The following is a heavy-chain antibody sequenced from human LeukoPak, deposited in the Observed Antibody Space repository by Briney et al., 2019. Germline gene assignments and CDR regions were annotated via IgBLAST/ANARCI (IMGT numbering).Heavy chain of an antibody. V-gene: IGHV3-53*03. D-gene: IGHD3-16*01. Sequence: GGSLRLSCVASGFTLRVNYMTWIRQTPGRGLEWVSVIYSDGTTKYADSAKGRFTISRDNAKNTLYLEMNSLRVEDTAVYYCARELYTGGPDAFDLWGQGTMVTVSS. CDR2: IYSDGTT. CDR1: GFTLRVNY. CDR3: ARELYTGGPDAFDL. J-gene: IGHJ3*01.